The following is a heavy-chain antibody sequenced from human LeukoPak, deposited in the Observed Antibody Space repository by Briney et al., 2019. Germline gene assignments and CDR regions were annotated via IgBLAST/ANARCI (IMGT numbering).Heavy chain of an antibody. CDR3: ARGGGGSPYYYMDV. D-gene: IGHD1-26*01. CDR1: GYTFTSYD. Sequence: ASVKVSCKASGYTFTSYDINWVRQATGQGLEWMGWMNPNSGNTGYAQKFQGRVTITRNTSISTAYMELSSLRSEDTAMYYCARGGGGSPYYYMDVWGKGTTVTVSS. CDR2: MNPNSGNT. J-gene: IGHJ6*03. V-gene: IGHV1-8*03.